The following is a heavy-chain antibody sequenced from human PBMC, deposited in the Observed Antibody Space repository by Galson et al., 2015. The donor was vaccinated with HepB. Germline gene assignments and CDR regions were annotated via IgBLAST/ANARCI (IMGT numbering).Heavy chain of an antibody. CDR1: GFTFSSYG. Sequence: SLRLSCAASGFTFSSYGMHWVRQAPGKGLEWVAVISYDGSNKYYADSVKGRFTITRDNSKNTLYLQMNSLRAEDTAVYYCAKGGLRFLEWTFDYWGQGTLVTVSS. CDR3: AKGGLRFLEWTFDY. J-gene: IGHJ4*02. CDR2: ISYDGSNK. V-gene: IGHV3-30*18. D-gene: IGHD3-3*01.